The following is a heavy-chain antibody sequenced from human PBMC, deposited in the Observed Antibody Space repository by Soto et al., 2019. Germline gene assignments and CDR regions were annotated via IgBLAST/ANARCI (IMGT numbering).Heavy chain of an antibody. CDR2: IIPIFGTA. Sequence: QVQLVQSGAEVKKPGSSVKVSCKASGGTFSSYAISWVRQAPGQGLEWMGGIIPIFGTANYAQNFQGIVTINADDSTRTTYMELSTLRSEDTAVYYCASGTRGAMGINFDYWGQGTLVTVSS. CDR1: GGTFSSYA. V-gene: IGHV1-69*01. J-gene: IGHJ4*02. D-gene: IGHD3-10*01. CDR3: ASGTRGAMGINFDY.